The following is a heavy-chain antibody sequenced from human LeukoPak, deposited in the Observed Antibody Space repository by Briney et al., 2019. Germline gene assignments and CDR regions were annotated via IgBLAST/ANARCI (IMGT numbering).Heavy chain of an antibody. CDR3: ARDRGYDFWSGYPRDCYGMDV. J-gene: IGHJ6*02. CDR1: GGSISSGGYY. Sequence: SETLSLTCTVSGGSISSGGYYWSWIRQHPGKGLEWIGYIYYSGSTYYNPSLKSRVTISVDTSKNQFSLKLSSVTAADTAVYYCARDRGYDFWSGYPRDCYGMDVWGQGTTVTVSS. CDR2: IYYSGST. D-gene: IGHD3-3*01. V-gene: IGHV4-31*03.